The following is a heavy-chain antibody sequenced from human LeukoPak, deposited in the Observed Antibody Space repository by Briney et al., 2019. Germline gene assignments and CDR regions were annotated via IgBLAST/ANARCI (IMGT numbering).Heavy chain of an antibody. CDR1: GFTFSDYY. CDR3: ARSHDFWSGYPRDFDY. D-gene: IGHD3-3*01. CDR2: ITSSSSYI. Sequence: GGSLRLSCAASGFTFSDYYMSWIRQAPGKGLEWVSSITSSSSYIFYADSVKGRFTISRDNAKNSLYLQMNSLRAEDTAVYYCARSHDFWSGYPRDFDYWGQGTLVTVSS. J-gene: IGHJ4*02. V-gene: IGHV3-11*06.